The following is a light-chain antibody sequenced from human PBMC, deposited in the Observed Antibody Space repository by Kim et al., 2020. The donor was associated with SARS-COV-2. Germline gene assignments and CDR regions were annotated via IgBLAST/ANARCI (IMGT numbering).Light chain of an antibody. J-gene: IGLJ1*01. V-gene: IGLV1-40*01. CDR2: ANS. Sequence: QSVLTQPPSVSGAPGQRVTISCTGSSSNIGARYDVHWYQQLPGTAPKLLIYANSNRPSGVPDRFSGSKSGTSASLAITGLQAEDEADYYCQSYDGSLSGFVFGTGTKVTVL. CDR3: QSYDGSLSGFV. CDR1: SSNIGARYD.